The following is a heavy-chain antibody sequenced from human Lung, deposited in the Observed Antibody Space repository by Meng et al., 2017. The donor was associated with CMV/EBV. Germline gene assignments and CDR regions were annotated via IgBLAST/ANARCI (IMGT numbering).Heavy chain of an antibody. CDR1: GYNFLNYD. V-gene: IGHV1-8*01. J-gene: IGHJ4*02. Sequence: SXXVSXKAAGYNFLNYDINWVRHSSGQGLEYMGWINPKSGNTDYARKFQGRVTFTRNTSINTAYMELSSLRSEDTALYYCGRSGSSWYGGGIDYWGQGALVTVSS. D-gene: IGHD6-13*01. CDR3: GRSGSSWYGGGIDY. CDR2: INPKSGNT.